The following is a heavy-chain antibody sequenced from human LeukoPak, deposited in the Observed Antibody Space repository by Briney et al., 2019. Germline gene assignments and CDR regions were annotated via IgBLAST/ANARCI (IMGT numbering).Heavy chain of an antibody. CDR2: INPNNDDT. V-gene: IGHV1-2*02. CDR1: GYTFTGYY. Sequence: GASVKVSCKASGYTFTGYYMHWVRQAPGQGLEWMGWINPNNDDTNYAQKFQERITMTRDTSITTAYMELSSLRSEDTAVYYCASGGLVHAMYYWGQGTLVTVSS. CDR3: ASGGLVHAMYY. D-gene: IGHD6-6*01. J-gene: IGHJ4*02.